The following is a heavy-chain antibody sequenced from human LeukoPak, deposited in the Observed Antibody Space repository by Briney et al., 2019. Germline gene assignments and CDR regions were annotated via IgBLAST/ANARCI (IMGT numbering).Heavy chain of an antibody. Sequence: GGSLRLSCAASGFTFSGYAMTWVRQAPGKGLEWVSTLSGSGSNTYYADSVKGRFSISRDDSQSTLYLQMNSLRAEDTAVYYCAKFRAAAGPRDFDYWGQGTLVTVSS. CDR2: LSGSGSNT. CDR1: GFTFSGYA. V-gene: IGHV3-23*01. CDR3: AKFRAAAGPRDFDY. D-gene: IGHD6-13*01. J-gene: IGHJ4*02.